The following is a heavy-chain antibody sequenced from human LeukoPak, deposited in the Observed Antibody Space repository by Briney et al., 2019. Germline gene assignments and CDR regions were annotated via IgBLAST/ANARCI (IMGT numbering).Heavy chain of an antibody. J-gene: IGHJ4*02. CDR2: INAGNGNT. V-gene: IGHV1-3*01. CDR3: ASGLRFLEWLSGFDY. CDR1: GYTFTSYA. Sequence: ASVKVSCKASGYTFTSYAMHWVRQAPGQRLEWIGWINAGNGNTKYSQKFQGRVTITRDTSASTAYMELSSLRSEDTGVYYCASGLRFLEWLSGFDYWGQGTLVTVSS. D-gene: IGHD3-3*01.